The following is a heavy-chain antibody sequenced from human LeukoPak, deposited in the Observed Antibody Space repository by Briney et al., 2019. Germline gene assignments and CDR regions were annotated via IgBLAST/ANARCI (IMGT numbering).Heavy chain of an antibody. CDR2: INPKSGDT. Sequence: ASVKVSCKASGYTFTGYYMHWVRQAPGQGLEWMGWINPKSGDTNYAQKFQGRVTMTRDTSITTAYMELSRLPPDDTAVYYCATRSSGAGWDYFQHWGQGTLVTVSS. V-gene: IGHV1-2*02. CDR1: GYTFTGYY. CDR3: ATRSSGAGWDYFQH. J-gene: IGHJ4*02. D-gene: IGHD7-27*01.